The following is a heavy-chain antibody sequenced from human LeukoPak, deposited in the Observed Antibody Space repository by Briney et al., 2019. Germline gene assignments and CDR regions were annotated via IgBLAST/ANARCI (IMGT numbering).Heavy chain of an antibody. CDR1: GFTFSSYA. J-gene: IGHJ4*02. CDR2: ISYDGSNK. V-gene: IGHV3-30*04. CDR3: ARGPPMVRGVKFDY. Sequence: GGSLRLSCAASGFTFSSYAMHWVRQAPGKGLEWVAVISYDGSNKYYADSVKGRFTISRDNSKNTLYLQMNSLRAEDTAVYYCARGPPMVRGVKFDYWGQGTLVTVTS. D-gene: IGHD3-10*01.